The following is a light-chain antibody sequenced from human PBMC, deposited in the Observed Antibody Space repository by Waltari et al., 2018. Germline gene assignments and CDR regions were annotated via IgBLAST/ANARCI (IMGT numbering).Light chain of an antibody. V-gene: IGKV1-5*03. Sequence: DIQMTQSPSTLSASVGDRVTITCRASQSIGSWLAWYQKKPGKAPKLLIYKASSLESGVPSRFSGSGSGTEFTLTISSLQPDDFATYYCQQYNSYSGFGPGTKVDIK. CDR1: QSIGSW. CDR3: QQYNSYSG. J-gene: IGKJ3*01. CDR2: KAS.